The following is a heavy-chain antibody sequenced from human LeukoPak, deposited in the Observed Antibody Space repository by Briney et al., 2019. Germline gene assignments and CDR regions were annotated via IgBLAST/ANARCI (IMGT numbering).Heavy chain of an antibody. J-gene: IGHJ5*02. CDR2: LHYSGST. V-gene: IGHV4-59*08. CDR1: GASIRDYY. CDR3: ARGYWFDL. Sequence: SETLSLTCSVSGASIRDYYWTWIRQSPGKGLEWIGYLHYSGSTSYNPSLKSRVTTSADVSKNQFSLKLTSVTAEDTAIYYCARGYWFDLWGQGTRVTVSS.